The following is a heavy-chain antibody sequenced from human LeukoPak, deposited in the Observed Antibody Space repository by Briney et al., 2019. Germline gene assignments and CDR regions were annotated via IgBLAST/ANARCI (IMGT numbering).Heavy chain of an antibody. Sequence: GASVKVSCKVSGYTLTELSMHWVRQAPGKGLEWMGGFDPDDGETIYAQKFQGRVTMTEDTSTDTAYMELSSLRSEDTAVYYCATIAARYSLRHASYGMDVWGQGTTVTVSS. V-gene: IGHV1-24*01. CDR1: GYTLTELS. CDR3: ATIAARYSLRHASYGMDV. CDR2: FDPDDGET. D-gene: IGHD6-6*01. J-gene: IGHJ6*02.